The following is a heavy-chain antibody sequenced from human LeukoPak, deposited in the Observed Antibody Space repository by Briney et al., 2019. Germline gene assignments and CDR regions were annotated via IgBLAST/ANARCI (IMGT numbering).Heavy chain of an antibody. Sequence: SETLSLTCTVSGYSISSDYYWGWIRQPPGKGLEWIGSISHSGSTYFNPSLRSRVTISVDTSKNQFSLKVNSMTAADTAVYYCARMLATGYSSGWSGSDYWGQGTLVTVSS. CDR2: ISHSGST. J-gene: IGHJ4*02. V-gene: IGHV4-38-2*02. CDR3: ARMLATGYSSGWSGSDY. CDR1: GYSISSDYY. D-gene: IGHD6-19*01.